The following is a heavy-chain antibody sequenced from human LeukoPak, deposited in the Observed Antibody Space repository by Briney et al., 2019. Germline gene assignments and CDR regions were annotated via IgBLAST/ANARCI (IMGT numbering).Heavy chain of an antibody. V-gene: IGHV3-21*01. Sequence: GGSLRLSCAASGFTFSSYSMNWVRQAPGKGLEWVSSISSSSSYIYYADSVKGRFTISRDNAKNSLYPQMNSLRAEDTAVYYCARSQLERRLGYYYYMDVWGKGTTVTVSS. CDR3: ARSQLERRLGYYYYMDV. J-gene: IGHJ6*03. D-gene: IGHD1-1*01. CDR1: GFTFSSYS. CDR2: ISSSSSYI.